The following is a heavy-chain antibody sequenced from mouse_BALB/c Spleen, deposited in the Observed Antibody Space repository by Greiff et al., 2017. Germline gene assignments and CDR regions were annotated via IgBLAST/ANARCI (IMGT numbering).Heavy chain of an antibody. CDR3: ASCYYGSSYVAWFAY. V-gene: IGHV1-14*01. D-gene: IGHD1-1*01. CDR1: GYTFTSYV. J-gene: IGHJ3*01. CDR2: INPYNDGT. Sequence: VQLQHSGPELVKPGASVKMSCKASGYTFTSYVMHWVKQKPGQGLEWIGYINPYNDGTKYNEKFKGKATLTSDKSSSTAYMELSSLTSEDSAVYYCASCYYGSSYVAWFAYWGQGTLVTVSA.